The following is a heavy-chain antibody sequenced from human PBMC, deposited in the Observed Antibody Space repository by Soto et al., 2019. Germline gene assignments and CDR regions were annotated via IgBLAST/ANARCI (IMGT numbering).Heavy chain of an antibody. CDR3: ARASPIAARLFYYYYGMDV. V-gene: IGHV1-8*01. Sequence: QVQLVQSGAEVKKPGASVKVSCKASGYTFTSYDINWVRQATGQGLEWMGWMNPNSGNTGYAQKFQGRVTMTRNTSISTAYMELSSLRSEDTAVYYCARASPIAARLFYYYYGMDVWGQGTTVTVSS. J-gene: IGHJ6*02. CDR2: MNPNSGNT. D-gene: IGHD6-6*01. CDR1: GYTFTSYD.